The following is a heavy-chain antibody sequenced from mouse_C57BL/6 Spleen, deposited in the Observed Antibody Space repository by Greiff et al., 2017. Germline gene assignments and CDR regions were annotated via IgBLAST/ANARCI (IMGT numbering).Heavy chain of an antibody. CDR2: IDPENGDT. J-gene: IGHJ4*01. Sequence: EVKLVESGAELVRPGASVKLSCTASGFNIKDDYMHWVKQRPEQGLEWIGWIDPENGDTEYASKFQGKATITADTSSNTAYLQLSSLTSEDTAVYYCTNDPGYAMDYWGQGTSVTVSS. CDR1: GFNIKDDY. V-gene: IGHV14-4*01. CDR3: TNDPGYAMDY.